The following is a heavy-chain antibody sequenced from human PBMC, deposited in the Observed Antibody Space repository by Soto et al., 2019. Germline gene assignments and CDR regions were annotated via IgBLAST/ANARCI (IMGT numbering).Heavy chain of an antibody. V-gene: IGHV4-59*01. J-gene: IGHJ4*02. CDR2: IYYSGST. Sequence: SETLSLTCTVSGGSFSSYCWSWIRQPPGKGLEWIGYIYYSGSTNYNPSLKSRVTISVDTSKNQFSLKLSSVTAADTAVYYCARSDGRYWGQGTLVPVSS. CDR1: GGSFSSYC. CDR3: ARSDGRY.